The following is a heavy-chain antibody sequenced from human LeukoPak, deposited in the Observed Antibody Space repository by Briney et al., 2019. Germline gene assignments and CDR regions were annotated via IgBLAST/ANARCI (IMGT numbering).Heavy chain of an antibody. CDR2: ISGSGGST. Sequence: GGSLRLSCAASGFTFSSYSIDWVRQAPGKGLEWVSAISGSGGSTYYADSVKGQFTISRDNSKNTLYLQMNSLRTEDTAVYYCAKDQGSGWSYWGQGTLVTVSS. D-gene: IGHD6-19*01. CDR1: GFTFSSYS. J-gene: IGHJ4*02. V-gene: IGHV3-23*01. CDR3: AKDQGSGWSY.